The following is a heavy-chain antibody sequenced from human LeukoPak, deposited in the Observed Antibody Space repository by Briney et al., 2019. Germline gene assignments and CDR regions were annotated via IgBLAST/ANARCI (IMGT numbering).Heavy chain of an antibody. V-gene: IGHV4-59*01. Sequence: SETLSLTCTVSGGSISSYYWSWIRQPPGKGLEWIGYIYYSGSTNYNPSLKSRVTISVDTSKNQFSLKLSYVTAADTAVYYCARDLGVMVRAFDIWGQGTMVTVSS. J-gene: IGHJ3*02. D-gene: IGHD5-18*01. CDR2: IYYSGST. CDR3: ARDLGVMVRAFDI. CDR1: GGSISSYY.